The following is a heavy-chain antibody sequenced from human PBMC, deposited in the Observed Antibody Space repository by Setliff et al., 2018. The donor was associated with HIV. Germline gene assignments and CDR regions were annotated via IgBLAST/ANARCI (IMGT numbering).Heavy chain of an antibody. V-gene: IGHV4-4*09. Sequence: SETLSLTCTVSGGSISNYYWSWIRQPPGKGLEWIGYIYSTGYTNYHPSLKTRATISLDTSKSQFSLRLTSVTATDTAIYYCARHPREEPQRNYKFDSWGQGTLVTVPQ. J-gene: IGHJ4*02. D-gene: IGHD1-7*01. CDR2: IYSTGYT. CDR1: GGSISNYY. CDR3: ARHPREEPQRNYKFDS.